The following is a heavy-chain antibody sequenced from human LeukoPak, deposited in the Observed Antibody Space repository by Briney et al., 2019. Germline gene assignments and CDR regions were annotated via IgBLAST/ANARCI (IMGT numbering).Heavy chain of an antibody. V-gene: IGHV3-74*01. D-gene: IGHD5-24*01. J-gene: IGHJ4*02. Sequence: GGSLRLSCAASGFTFSSYWMHWVRQAPGKGLVWVSRINSDGSSATYADSVKGRFIISRDNAKNTQYLQMNSLRAEDTAVYYCARDRATGMFDYWAQGTLVTVPS. CDR2: INSDGSSA. CDR3: ARDRATGMFDY. CDR1: GFTFSSYW.